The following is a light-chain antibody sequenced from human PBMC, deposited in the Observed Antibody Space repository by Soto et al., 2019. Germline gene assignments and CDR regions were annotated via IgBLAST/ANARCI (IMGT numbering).Light chain of an antibody. J-gene: IGKJ1*01. CDR1: QSISSW. Sequence: DIQMTQSPSTLSASVGDRVTITCRASQSISSWLAWYQQKPGKAPKLLIYDASSLESGVPSRFSGSGSGTEFTLTISSLQPDDFATYYCQQYNSWTFCQGTKVDIK. CDR3: QQYNSWT. V-gene: IGKV1-5*01. CDR2: DAS.